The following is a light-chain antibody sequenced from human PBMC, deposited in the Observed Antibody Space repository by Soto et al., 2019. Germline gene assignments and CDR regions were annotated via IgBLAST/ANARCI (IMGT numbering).Light chain of an antibody. CDR2: AAS. CDR1: QGISSY. J-gene: IGKJ5*01. Sequence: AIRVTQYPSSLSASTGDRVTITCRASQGISSYLAWYQQKPGKAPKLLIYAASTLQSGVPSRFSGSGSGTDFTLTISCLQSEDFATYYCQQYYSYPITFGQGTRLEI. V-gene: IGKV1-8*01. CDR3: QQYYSYPIT.